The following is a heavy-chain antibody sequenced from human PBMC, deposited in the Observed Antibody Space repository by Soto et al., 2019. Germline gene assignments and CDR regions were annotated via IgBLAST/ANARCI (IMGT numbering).Heavy chain of an antibody. Sequence: PGGSLRLSCAASGFTFTSYWMSWVRQAPGKGLEWVANIKQDGSEKYYVDSVKGRLTISRDNAKNSLYLQMNSLRAEDMAVYYCARDYSSSWYDAFDIWGQGTMVTVSS. V-gene: IGHV3-7*03. CDR1: GFTFTSYW. J-gene: IGHJ3*02. CDR3: ARDYSSSWYDAFDI. CDR2: IKQDGSEK. D-gene: IGHD6-13*01.